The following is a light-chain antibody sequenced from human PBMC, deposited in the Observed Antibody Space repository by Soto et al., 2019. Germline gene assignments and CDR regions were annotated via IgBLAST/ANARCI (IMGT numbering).Light chain of an antibody. CDR3: QSYDSSLSGYV. CDR2: GNS. CDR1: SSNIGAGYD. V-gene: IGLV1-40*01. J-gene: IGLJ1*01. Sequence: QSVLTQPPLVSGAPGQRVTISCTGSSSNIGAGYDVHWYQQLPGTAPKVLIYGNSNRPSGVPDRFSGYKSGTSASLAITGLQAEDAADYYCQSYDSSLSGYVFGTGTKLTVL.